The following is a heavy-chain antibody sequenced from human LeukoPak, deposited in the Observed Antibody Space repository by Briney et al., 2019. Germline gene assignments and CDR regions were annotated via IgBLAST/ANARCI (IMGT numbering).Heavy chain of an antibody. CDR2: TYTSGST. J-gene: IGHJ4*02. CDR1: GGSISSGSYY. CDR3: ARDFDY. V-gene: IGHV4-61*02. Sequence: SGTLSLTCTVSGGSISSGSYYWSWIRQPAGKGLEWIGRTYTSGSTNYNPSLKSRVTISVDTSKNQFSLKLSSVTAADTAVYYCARDFDYWGQGTLVTVSS.